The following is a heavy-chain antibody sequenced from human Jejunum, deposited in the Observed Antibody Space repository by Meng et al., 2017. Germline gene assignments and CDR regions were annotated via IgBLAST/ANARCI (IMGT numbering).Heavy chain of an antibody. D-gene: IGHD3-16*01. J-gene: IGHJ4*02. CDR1: GYNFADYQ. Sequence: AGGGGKKPGGSVKVSCKAAGYNFADYQVYWGRQAPGEGLEWMGRITPKSGGALYTHRFQGRVAMTRDTSINTAYMELSSLTSDDTAVYYCACDQTAPYTGFNYWGQGTLVTVSS. CDR3: ACDQTAPYTGFNY. V-gene: IGHV1-2*06. CDR2: ITPKSGGA.